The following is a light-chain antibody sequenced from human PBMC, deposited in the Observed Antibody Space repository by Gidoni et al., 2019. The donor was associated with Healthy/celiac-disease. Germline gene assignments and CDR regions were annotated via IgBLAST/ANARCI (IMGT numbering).Light chain of an antibody. V-gene: IGKV1-39*01. CDR3: QQSYSTPRS. J-gene: IGKJ2*03. CDR1: QSLSSY. CDR2: AAS. Sequence: DIQMTQSPSSLSASVGDRVTHTCRASQSLSSYLNWYQQKPGKAPKLLIYAASSLQSGVPSRCSGSGYGTDFTLTISSMQPEDFATYYCQQSYSTPRSFGQGTKLEIK.